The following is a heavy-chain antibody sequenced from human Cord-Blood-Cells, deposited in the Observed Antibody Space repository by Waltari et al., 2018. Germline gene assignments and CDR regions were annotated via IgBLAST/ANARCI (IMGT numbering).Heavy chain of an antibody. V-gene: IGHV3-23*01. Sequence: EVQLLESGGGLVQPGGSLRLSCAASGFTFSSYAMSWVRQAPGKGLEWVSAISGSGGSTYYADSVKGRFTISRDNSKNTLYLQMNSLRAEDTAVYYCASSLIAARLHKTDYWGQGTLVTVSS. CDR1: GFTFSSYA. CDR3: ASSLIAARLHKTDY. D-gene: IGHD6-6*01. CDR2: ISGSGGST. J-gene: IGHJ4*02.